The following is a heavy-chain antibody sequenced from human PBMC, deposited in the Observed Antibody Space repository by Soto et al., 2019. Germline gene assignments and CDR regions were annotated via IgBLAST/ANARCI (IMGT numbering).Heavy chain of an antibody. D-gene: IGHD5-12*01. V-gene: IGHV4-30-4*01. J-gene: IGHJ5*02. CDR3: ARYPDIVATIMGNWFDP. Sequence: PSETLSLTCTVSGGSISSGDYYWSWIRQPPGKGLEWIGYIYYSGSTYYNPSLKSRVTISVDTSKNQFSLKLSSVTAADTAVYYCARYPDIVATIMGNWFDPWGQGTLVTVSS. CDR2: IYYSGST. CDR1: GGSISSGDYY.